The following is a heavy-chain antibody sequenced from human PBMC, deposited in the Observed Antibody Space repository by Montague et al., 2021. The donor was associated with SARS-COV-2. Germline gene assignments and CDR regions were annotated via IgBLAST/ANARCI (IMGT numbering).Heavy chain of an antibody. CDR2: VLYNKGT. V-gene: IGHV4-59*08. CDR3: VRHPHYDGLNGPPDF. D-gene: IGHD3-9*01. CDR1: GVSVTAYY. J-gene: IGHJ4*02. Sequence: SETLSLTCTVSGVSVTAYYWSSIRQPPGKGLEWVGDVLYNKGTNFYPSLKSRVAISVDTSTNQFSLRLTSVTAADTASYYCVRHPHYDGLNGPPDFWGQGTVVT.